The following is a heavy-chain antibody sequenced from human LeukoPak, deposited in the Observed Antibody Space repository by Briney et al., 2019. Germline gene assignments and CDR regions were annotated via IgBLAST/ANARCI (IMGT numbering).Heavy chain of an antibody. Sequence: GGSLRLSCAASGFTFSSYIMNWVRQAPGKGLEWVSSISSSSSYIYYADSVKGRFTISRDNAKNSLYLQMNSLRAEDTAVYYCARDPYCSSTSCYGWFDPWGQGTLVTVSS. D-gene: IGHD2-2*01. CDR1: GFTFSSYI. V-gene: IGHV3-21*01. J-gene: IGHJ5*02. CDR3: ARDPYCSSTSCYGWFDP. CDR2: ISSSSSYI.